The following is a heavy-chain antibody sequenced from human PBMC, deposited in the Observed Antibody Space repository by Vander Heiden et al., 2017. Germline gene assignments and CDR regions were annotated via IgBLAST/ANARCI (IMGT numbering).Heavy chain of an antibody. CDR3: ARHSGCSGGSCYSSDFDY. CDR2: IYYSWST. CDR1: GGSISSSSYY. J-gene: IGHJ4*02. V-gene: IGHV4-39*01. D-gene: IGHD2-15*01. Sequence: QLQLQESGPGLVKPSETLSLTCTVSGGSISSSSYYWGGIRQPPGKGLEWIGSIYYSWSTYYNPSLKSRVTISVDTSKNQFSLKLSSVTAADTAVYYCARHSGCSGGSCYSSDFDYWGQGTLVTVSS.